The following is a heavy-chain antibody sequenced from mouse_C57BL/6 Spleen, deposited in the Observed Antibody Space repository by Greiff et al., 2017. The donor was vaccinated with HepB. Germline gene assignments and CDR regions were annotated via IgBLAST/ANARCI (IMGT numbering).Heavy chain of an antibody. D-gene: IGHD2-1*01. CDR2: IDPSDSYT. CDR1: GYTFTSYW. V-gene: IGHV1-50*01. J-gene: IGHJ3*01. Sequence: QVQLQQPGAELVKPGASVKLSCKASGYTFTSYWMQWVKQRPGQGLEWIGEIDPSDSYTNYNQKFKGKATSTVDTSSSTAYMQLSSLTSEDSAVYYCASPYGNYGFAYWGQGTLVTVSA. CDR3: ASPYGNYGFAY.